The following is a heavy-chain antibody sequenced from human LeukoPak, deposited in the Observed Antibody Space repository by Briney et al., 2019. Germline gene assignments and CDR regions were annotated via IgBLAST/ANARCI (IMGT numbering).Heavy chain of an antibody. Sequence: ASVKVSCKASGYTFTSYDINWVRQATGQGLEWMGRINPNSGGTNYAQKFQGRVTMTRDTSISTAYMELSRLRSDDTAVYYCARLVGATTANYYYYYIDVWGKGTTVTVSS. CDR2: INPNSGGT. CDR3: ARLVGATTANYYYYYIDV. D-gene: IGHD1-26*01. CDR1: GYTFTSYD. V-gene: IGHV1-2*06. J-gene: IGHJ6*03.